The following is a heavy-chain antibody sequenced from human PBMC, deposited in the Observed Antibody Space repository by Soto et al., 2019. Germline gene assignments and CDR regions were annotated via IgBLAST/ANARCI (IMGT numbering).Heavy chain of an antibody. D-gene: IGHD3-3*01. Sequence: PGGSLRLSCAASGFTFSSYSMNWVRQAPGKGLEWVSYISSSSTIYYADSVKGRFTISRDNAKNSLYLQMNSLRDEDTAVYYCAREPYDFWSGAFYYYYGMDVWAKGPRSPSP. CDR1: GFTFSSYS. J-gene: IGHJ6*02. CDR3: AREPYDFWSGAFYYYYGMDV. CDR2: ISSSSTI. V-gene: IGHV3-48*02.